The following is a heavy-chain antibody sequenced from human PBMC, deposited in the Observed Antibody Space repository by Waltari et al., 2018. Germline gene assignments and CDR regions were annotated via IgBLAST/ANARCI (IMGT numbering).Heavy chain of an antibody. CDR2: IYTSGST. Sequence: QVQLQESGPGLVKPSETLSLTCTVSGGSISSYYWSWIRQPAGKGLEWIGRIYTSGSTNYNPSLKSRVTISGDKSKNQFSLKLSSVTAADTAVYYCARDRREHGSSIYYYYGMDVWGQGTTVTVSS. D-gene: IGHD6-13*01. J-gene: IGHJ6*02. CDR3: ARDRREHGSSIYYYYGMDV. V-gene: IGHV4-4*07. CDR1: GGSISSYY.